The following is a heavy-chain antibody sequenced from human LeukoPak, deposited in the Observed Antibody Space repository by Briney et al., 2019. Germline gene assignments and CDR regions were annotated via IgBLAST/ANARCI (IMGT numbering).Heavy chain of an antibody. D-gene: IGHD3-22*01. CDR2: MNPNSGNT. V-gene: IGHV1-8*03. CDR3: ARGMGPYYYDSSGYYY. J-gene: IGHJ4*02. CDR1: GYTFTSYD. Sequence: ASVKVSCKASGYTFTSYDINWVRQATGQGLEWMGWMNPNSGNTGYAQKFQGRVTITRNTSISTAYMELGSLRSEDTAVYYCARGMGPYYYDSSGYYYWGQGTLVTVSS.